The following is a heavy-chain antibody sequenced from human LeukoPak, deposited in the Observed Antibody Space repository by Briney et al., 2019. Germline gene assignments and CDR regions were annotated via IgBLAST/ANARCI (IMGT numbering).Heavy chain of an antibody. D-gene: IGHD1-26*01. CDR2: ISGSGGST. V-gene: IGHV3-23*01. Sequence: GGSLRLSCAASGFTFSSYAMSWVRQAPGKGLEWVSAISGSGGSTYYADSVKGRFTISRDNSKNTLYLQMNSLRAEDTAVYYCARLVVGAYRGNAFDIWGQGTMVTVSS. CDR1: GFTFSSYA. J-gene: IGHJ3*02. CDR3: ARLVVGAYRGNAFDI.